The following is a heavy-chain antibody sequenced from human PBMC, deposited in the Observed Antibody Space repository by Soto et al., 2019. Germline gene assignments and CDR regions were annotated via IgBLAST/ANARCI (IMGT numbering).Heavy chain of an antibody. CDR2: IGGGGGST. J-gene: IGHJ4*02. CDR1: GFTFSSYA. V-gene: IGHV3-23*01. CDR3: AKIAEAVAGTVYGY. D-gene: IGHD6-19*01. Sequence: PGGSLRLSCAASGFTFSSYAMGRVRQAPGKGLEWVSAIGGGGGSTYYADSAKGRFTISRDNSKNTLYLQMNSLRAEDTAVYYCAKIAEAVAGTVYGYWGQGTLVTVSS.